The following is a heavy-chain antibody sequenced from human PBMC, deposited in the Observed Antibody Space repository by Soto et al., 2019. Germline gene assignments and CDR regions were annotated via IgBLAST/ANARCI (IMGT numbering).Heavy chain of an antibody. CDR2: ISGSGGST. CDR1: GFTFSSYA. V-gene: IGHV3-23*01. CDR3: AKDKRGYSGYDYYGEVDY. D-gene: IGHD5-12*01. J-gene: IGHJ4*02. Sequence: GGSLRLSCAASGFTFSSYAMSWVRQAPGKGLEWVSAISGSGGSTYYADSVKGRFTISRDNSKNTLYLQMNSLRAEDTAVYYCAKDKRGYSGYDYYGEVDYWGQGTLVTVSS.